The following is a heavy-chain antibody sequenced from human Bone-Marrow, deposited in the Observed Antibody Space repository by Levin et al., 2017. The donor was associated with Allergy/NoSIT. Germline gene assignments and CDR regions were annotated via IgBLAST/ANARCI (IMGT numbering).Heavy chain of an antibody. CDR1: GYTFNDYY. D-gene: IGHD2-15*01. Sequence: PGGSLRLSCKASGYTFNDYYIYWVRQAPGQGLEWMGWINPNSGSRNYAQKFQGRVAMTRDMSTNTAYMEILSLRSDDTGVYYCARDGPYSGGDDEFWGQGTLVTVS. J-gene: IGHJ4*02. CDR3: ARDGPYSGGDDEF. V-gene: IGHV1-2*02. CDR2: INPNSGSR.